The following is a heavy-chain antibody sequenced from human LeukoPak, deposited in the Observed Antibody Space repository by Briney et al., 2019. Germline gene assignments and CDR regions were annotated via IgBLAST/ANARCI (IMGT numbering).Heavy chain of an antibody. CDR1: GGSISSGGYY. CDR2: IYSTGST. J-gene: IGHJ3*02. V-gene: IGHV4-61*08. D-gene: IGHD3-3*01. CDR3: AREGAAYDFWSGYYLKPDAFDI. Sequence: SETLSLTCTVSGGSISSGGYYWRWIRQHPGKGLEWIGHIYSTGSTNYNPSLKSRVTMSLDTSKNEVSLRLSSVTAADTAVYYCAREGAAYDFWSGYYLKPDAFDIWGRGTMVTVSS.